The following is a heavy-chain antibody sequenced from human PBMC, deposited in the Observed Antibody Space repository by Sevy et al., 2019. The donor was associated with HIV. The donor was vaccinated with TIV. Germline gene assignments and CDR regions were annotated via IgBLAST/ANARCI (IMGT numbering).Heavy chain of an antibody. J-gene: IGHJ3*02. CDR3: ASVHNWDDAFDI. CDR2: IWYDGSIK. Sequence: GGSLRLSCAASGFTFNMYGMHWVRQAPGKGLEWVGQIWYDGSIKKYADSVKGRFTISRDNSKSTLYLQMNSLRGEDTAVYFCASVHNWDDAFDIWGQGTMVTVSS. D-gene: IGHD1-1*01. V-gene: IGHV3-33*08. CDR1: GFTFNMYG.